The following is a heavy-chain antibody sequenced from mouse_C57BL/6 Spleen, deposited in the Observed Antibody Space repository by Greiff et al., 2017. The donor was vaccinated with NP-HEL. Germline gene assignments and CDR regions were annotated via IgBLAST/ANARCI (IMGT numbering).Heavy chain of an antibody. Sequence: QVQLQQPGAELVMPGASVKLSCKASGYTFTSYWMHWVKQRPGQGLEWIGEIDPSDSYTNYNQKFKGKSTLTVDKSSCTAYMQLSSLTSEDSAVYYCARGQLYFDYWGQGTTLTVSS. V-gene: IGHV1-69*01. CDR1: GYTFTSYW. J-gene: IGHJ2*01. CDR2: IDPSDSYT. CDR3: ARGQLYFDY.